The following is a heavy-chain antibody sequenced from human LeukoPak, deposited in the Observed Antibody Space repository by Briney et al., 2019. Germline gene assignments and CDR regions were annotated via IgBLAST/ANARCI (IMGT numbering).Heavy chain of an antibody. D-gene: IGHD2-2*02. CDR2: IIPIFGTA. CDR3: ARGPATAILLYYFDY. V-gene: IGHV1-69*13. CDR1: GGTFSSYA. Sequence: ASVKVSRKASGGTFSSYAISWVRQAPGQGLEWMGGIIPIFGTANYAQKFQGRVTITADESTSTAYMELSSLRSEDTAVYYCARGPATAILLYYFDYWGQGTLVTVSS. J-gene: IGHJ4*02.